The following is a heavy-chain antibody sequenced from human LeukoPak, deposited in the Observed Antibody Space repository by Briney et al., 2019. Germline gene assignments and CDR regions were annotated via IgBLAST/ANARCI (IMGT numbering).Heavy chain of an antibody. CDR1: GYSFTSYW. CDR3: AVGLGITPPGTFDY. J-gene: IGHJ4*02. Sequence: WEALKISCKGSGYSFTSYWISWVRQMPGKGLEWMGRNDPSDSYTNYSPSFQGHVTISADKSVNTAYVQWSSLKASDTAMYYCAVGLGITPPGTFDYWGRGTLVTVSS. CDR2: NDPSDSYT. D-gene: IGHD6-13*01. V-gene: IGHV5-10-1*01.